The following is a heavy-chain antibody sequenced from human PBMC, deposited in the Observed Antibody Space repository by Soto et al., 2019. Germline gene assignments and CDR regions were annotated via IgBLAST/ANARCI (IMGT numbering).Heavy chain of an antibody. CDR3: TTGGRTLTNYYDSSGYHDY. J-gene: IGHJ4*02. CDR2: IKSKTDGGTT. CDR1: GFTFSNAW. D-gene: IGHD3-22*01. V-gene: IGHV3-15*01. Sequence: PGGSLRLSCAASGFTFSNAWMSWVRQAPGKGLEWVGRIKSKTDGGTTDYAAPVKGRFTISRDDSKNMLYLQMNSLKTEDTAVYYCTTGGRTLTNYYDSSGYHDYWGQGTLVTVSS.